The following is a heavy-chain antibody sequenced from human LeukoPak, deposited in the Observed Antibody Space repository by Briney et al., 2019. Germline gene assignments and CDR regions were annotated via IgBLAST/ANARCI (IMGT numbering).Heavy chain of an antibody. CDR2: IYSGGST. D-gene: IGHD3-3*02. CDR3: ARLYGTFLEWSPYFDY. CDR1: GFTVSSNF. V-gene: IGHV3-53*04. J-gene: IGHJ4*02. Sequence: GGSLRLSCAASGFTVSSNFMSWVRQAPGKGLEWVSVIYSGGSTYYADSVKGRFTVSRHNSKNTLYLQMNSLRAEDTAVYYCARLYGTFLEWSPYFDYWGQGTLVTVSS.